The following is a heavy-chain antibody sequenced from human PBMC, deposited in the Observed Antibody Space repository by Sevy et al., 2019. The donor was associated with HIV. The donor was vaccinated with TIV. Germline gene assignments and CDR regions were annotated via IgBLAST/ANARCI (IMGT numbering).Heavy chain of an antibody. J-gene: IGHJ6*02. Sequence: GGSLRLSCAASGFTFSSYSMNWVRQAPGKGLEWVSSISSSSSYIYYADSVKGRFTISRDNAKNSLYLQMNSLRAEDTAVYYCARDFDRVTTDGYYYYGMDVWGQGTTVTVSS. V-gene: IGHV3-21*01. CDR2: ISSSSSYI. CDR3: ARDFDRVTTDGYYYYGMDV. D-gene: IGHD4-4*01. CDR1: GFTFSSYS.